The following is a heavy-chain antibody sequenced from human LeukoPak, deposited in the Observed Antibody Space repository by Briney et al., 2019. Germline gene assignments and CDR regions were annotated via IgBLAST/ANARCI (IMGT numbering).Heavy chain of an antibody. V-gene: IGHV5-51*01. Sequence: GESLKISCKGSGYTFSSNWIGWVRQMPGKGLEWMGIIYPGDSDTRYSPSFQGQVTISADKSSSTAYLQWSSLKASDTAMYYCARHRVGVYSRNHAFDIWGQGTMVTVSS. CDR2: IYPGDSDT. J-gene: IGHJ3*02. CDR3: ARHRVGVYSRNHAFDI. D-gene: IGHD2-15*01. CDR1: GYTFSSNW.